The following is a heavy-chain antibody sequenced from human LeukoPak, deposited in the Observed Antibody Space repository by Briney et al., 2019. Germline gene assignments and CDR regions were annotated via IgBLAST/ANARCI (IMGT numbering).Heavy chain of an antibody. CDR3: ARFPSPVLSFDY. J-gene: IGHJ4*02. V-gene: IGHV3-53*01. CDR1: GFSVSSNY. CDR2: LYSGGNT. Sequence: TGGSLRLSCAASGFSVSSNYMSWVRQAPGKGLEWVSVLYSGGNTHYADSVNGRFTISRDNSKNTLYLQMNSLRAEDTAVYYCARFPSPVLSFDYWGQGTLVTVSS.